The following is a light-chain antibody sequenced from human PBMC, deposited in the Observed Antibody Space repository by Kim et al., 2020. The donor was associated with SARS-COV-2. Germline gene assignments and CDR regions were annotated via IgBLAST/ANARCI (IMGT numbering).Light chain of an antibody. V-gene: IGKV1-9*01. Sequence: ASVGDRVTITCRASQGISSYLAWYQQQPREAPKLLMYAASTLQSGVPSRFSGSGSGTDFTLTISSLQPEDSATYYCQQLKTFPLTFGGGTKVDIK. CDR3: QQLKTFPLT. CDR1: QGISSY. CDR2: AAS. J-gene: IGKJ4*01.